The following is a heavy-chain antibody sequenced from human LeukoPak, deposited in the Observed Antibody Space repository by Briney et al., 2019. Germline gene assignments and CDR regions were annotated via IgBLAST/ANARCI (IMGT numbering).Heavy chain of an antibody. CDR2: ISGSGDST. CDR3: AKGMDHIVPFDY. CDR1: GFTFSSYV. Sequence: PGGSLRLSCAASGFTFSSYVMSWVRQAPGKGLEWVSLISGSGDSTYYADSVKGRFTISRDNSKNTLYLQMNSLRAEDTAVYYCAKGMDHIVPFDYWGQGTLVTVSS. V-gene: IGHV3-23*01. J-gene: IGHJ4*02. D-gene: IGHD3-16*02.